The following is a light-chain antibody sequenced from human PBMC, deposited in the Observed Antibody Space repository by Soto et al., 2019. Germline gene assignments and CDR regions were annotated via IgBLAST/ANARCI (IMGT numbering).Light chain of an antibody. J-gene: IGLJ3*02. CDR1: SSNIGAGYD. CDR3: QSYDSSLSGFWV. V-gene: IGLV1-40*01. Sequence: QAVVTQPPSVSGAPGQRVTISCTGSSSNIGAGYDVHWYQQPPGTAPKLLIYGNSNRPSGVPDRFSGSKSGTSASLAITGLQAEDEADYYCQSYDSSLSGFWVFGGGTQLTVL. CDR2: GNS.